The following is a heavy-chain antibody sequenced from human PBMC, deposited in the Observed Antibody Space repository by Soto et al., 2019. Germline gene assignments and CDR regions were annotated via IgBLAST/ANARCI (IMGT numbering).Heavy chain of an antibody. CDR1: GWSFSGDY. J-gene: IGHJ6*02. CDR2: INHSGST. CDR3: ARGLKKTYYYYYGMDV. Sequence: PSETLSLTFAVYGWSFSGDYWSWIRQPPGKGLEWIGEINHSGSTNYNPSLKSRVTISVDTSKNQFSLKLSSVTAADTAVYYCARGLKKTYYYYYGMDVWGQGTTVT. V-gene: IGHV4-34*01.